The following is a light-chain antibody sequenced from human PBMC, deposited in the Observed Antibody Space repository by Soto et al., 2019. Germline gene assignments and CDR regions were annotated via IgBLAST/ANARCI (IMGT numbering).Light chain of an antibody. CDR2: GAS. CDR1: QSVSSN. V-gene: IGKV3D-15*01. CDR3: QQYHDWVT. J-gene: IGKJ4*01. Sequence: EIVVTQSPGTLSVSPGETVTLSCGTSQSVSSNLAWYQQKPGQAPRLLIYGASTRATGIPARFSGSGSGTEFTLAISYLRPEDSAVYFCQQYHDWVTFGGGTKVEI.